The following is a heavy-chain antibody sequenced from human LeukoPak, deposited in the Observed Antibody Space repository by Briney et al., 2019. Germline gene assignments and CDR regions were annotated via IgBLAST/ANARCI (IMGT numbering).Heavy chain of an antibody. Sequence: PSETLSLTCTVSGGSISSYYWSWIRQPPGKGLEWIGYIYYSGSTNYNPSLKSRVAISVDTSKNQFSLKLSSVTAADTAVYYCASANPRGRFGVVPAAAFDYWGQGTLVTVSS. CDR1: GGSISSYY. V-gene: IGHV4-59*08. D-gene: IGHD2-2*01. CDR3: ASANPRGRFGVVPAAAFDY. J-gene: IGHJ4*02. CDR2: IYYSGST.